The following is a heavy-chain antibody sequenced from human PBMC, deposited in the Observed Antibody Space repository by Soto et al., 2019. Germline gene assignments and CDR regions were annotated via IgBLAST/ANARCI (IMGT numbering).Heavy chain of an antibody. CDR3: AKDLSGARWYYDALDV. Sequence: SCKASGYTFTSYAMHWVRQAPGKGLEWVAGTSYDGTNKYYARSVQGRFTISRENSMKTLYLQMNSLRTEDTAVYYCAKDLSGARWYYDALDVWGQGTTVTVSS. J-gene: IGHJ6*02. CDR1: GYTFTSYA. V-gene: IGHV3-30-3*02. D-gene: IGHD2-15*01. CDR2: TSYDGTNK.